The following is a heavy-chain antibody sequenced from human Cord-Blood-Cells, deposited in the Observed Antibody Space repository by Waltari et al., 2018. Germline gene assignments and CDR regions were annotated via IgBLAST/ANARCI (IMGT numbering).Heavy chain of an antibody. CDR3: ARASSLYCSSTSCYDAFDI. D-gene: IGHD2-2*01. Sequence: QVQLQQWGAGLLKPSETLSLTCAVYGGSFSGYYWSWTRQPPGKGLEWIGEINHSGSTNYNPSLKSRVTISVDTSKNQFSLKLSSVTAADTAVYYCARASSLYCSSTSCYDAFDIWGQGTMVTVSS. CDR2: INHSGST. V-gene: IGHV4-34*01. J-gene: IGHJ3*02. CDR1: GGSFSGYY.